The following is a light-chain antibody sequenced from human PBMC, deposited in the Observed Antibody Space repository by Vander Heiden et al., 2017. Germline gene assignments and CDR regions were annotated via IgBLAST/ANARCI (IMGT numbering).Light chain of an antibody. J-gene: IGKJ2*01. CDR3: QQYNNWPPMYT. V-gene: IGKV3-15*01. Sequence: EIVMTQSPAILSVSPGERATLSCRASQSVSSNLAWYQQKPGQAPRLLIYGASTRATGIPARFSGSGSGTEFTLTISSLQSEDFAVYYCQQYNNWPPMYTFGQGTKVEIK. CDR2: GAS. CDR1: QSVSSN.